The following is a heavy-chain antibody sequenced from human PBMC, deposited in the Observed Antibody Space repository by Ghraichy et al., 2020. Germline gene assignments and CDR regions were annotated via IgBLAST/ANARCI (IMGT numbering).Heavy chain of an antibody. J-gene: IGHJ2*01. CDR2: MKKDGNEK. CDR1: GFTFSDYW. D-gene: IGHD3-22*01. V-gene: IGHV3-7*03. CDR3: ARASSGDWFFDL. Sequence: GGSLRLSCAASGFTFSDYWMSWVRQAPGKGLESVANMKKDGNEKYYVDSVKGRFTISRDNAKNSQYLQMNSLRVEDTAVYYCARASSGDWFFDLWGRGTLVTVSS.